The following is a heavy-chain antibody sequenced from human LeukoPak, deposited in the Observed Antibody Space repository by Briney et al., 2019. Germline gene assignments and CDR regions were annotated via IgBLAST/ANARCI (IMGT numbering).Heavy chain of an antibody. J-gene: IGHJ4*02. V-gene: IGHV3-23*01. CDR3: AKDQMGYYDSSGPPVG. D-gene: IGHD3-22*01. CDR1: GFTFSSYA. Sequence: GSLRLSCAASGFTFSSYAMSWVRQAPGKGLEWVSAISGSGGSTYYADSVKGRFTISRDNSKNTLYLQMNSLRAEDTAVYYCAKDQMGYYDSSGPPVGWGQGTLVTVSS. CDR2: ISGSGGST.